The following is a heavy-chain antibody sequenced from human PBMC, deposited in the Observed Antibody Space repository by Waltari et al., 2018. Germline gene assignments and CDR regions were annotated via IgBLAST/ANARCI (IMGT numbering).Heavy chain of an antibody. V-gene: IGHV4-34*01. CDR3: ARALSMSPGAAAPPV. J-gene: IGHJ4*02. CDR2: INHSGST. Sequence: QVQLQQWGAGLLKPSETLSLTCAVYGGSFSGYYWRWIRQPPGKGLEWIGEINHSGSTNYNPSLKSRVTISVDTSKNQFSLKLSSVTAADTAVYYCARALSMSPGAAAPPVWGQGTLVTVSS. CDR1: GGSFSGYY. D-gene: IGHD6-13*01.